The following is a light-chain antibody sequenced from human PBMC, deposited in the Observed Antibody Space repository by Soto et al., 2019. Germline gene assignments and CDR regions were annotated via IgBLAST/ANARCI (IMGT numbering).Light chain of an antibody. V-gene: IGKV3D-15*01. Sequence: EIVMTQSPATLSVSPGERATLSCRTSQSVSSSLAWYQQKPGQAPRLLIYDASTRATGIPDRFSGSGSGTDFTLTIRRLEPEDFAIYYCQKYNNWPPWTFGQGTKVDIK. CDR1: QSVSSS. CDR3: QKYNNWPPWT. CDR2: DAS. J-gene: IGKJ1*01.